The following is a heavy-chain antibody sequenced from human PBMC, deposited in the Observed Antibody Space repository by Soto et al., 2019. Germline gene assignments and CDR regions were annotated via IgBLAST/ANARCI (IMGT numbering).Heavy chain of an antibody. CDR1: GGSVSEYF. CDR3: ARDGYDGSGSPYPAY. Sequence: SETLSLTCSVSGGSVSEYFWSWIRQSPGKGLEWIGYIYYLGSTDYNPSLKSRVTISVDTSKRQFSLRLTSVTAADTAVYYCARDGYDGSGSPYPAYWGPGTQVTVSS. V-gene: IGHV4-59*02. J-gene: IGHJ4*02. D-gene: IGHD3-10*01. CDR2: IYYLGST.